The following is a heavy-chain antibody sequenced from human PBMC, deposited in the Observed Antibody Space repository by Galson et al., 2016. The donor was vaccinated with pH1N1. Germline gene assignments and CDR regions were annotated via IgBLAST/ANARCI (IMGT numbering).Heavy chain of an antibody. D-gene: IGHD3-10*01. J-gene: IGHJ6*02. CDR1: GFTFRGSG. V-gene: IGHV3-30*19. Sequence: SLRLSCAVSGFTFRGSGMHWVRQAPGKGLEWVAIISYDGNNAYHGDSVKGRFTISRDNSKNTLYLDMNSLRPEDTAVYYCAKDGGTGSGKHSAFGMTVWGQGTTVTVSS. CDR3: AKDGGTGSGKHSAFGMTV. CDR2: ISYDGNNA.